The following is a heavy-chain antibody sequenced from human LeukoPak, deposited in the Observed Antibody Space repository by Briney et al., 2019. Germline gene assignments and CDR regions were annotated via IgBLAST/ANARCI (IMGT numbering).Heavy chain of an antibody. J-gene: IGHJ6*03. D-gene: IGHD5-18*01. CDR3: SRGTDSYGYYYYYMDV. CDR2: IRSKGYGGTI. Sequence: GGSLRLSCTASGFTFGDYAMSWFRQAPGKGLQWVGFIRSKGYGGTIDYAASVKGRFTISRDDSKSIAYLQMNSLKTEDTAVYYCSRGTDSYGYYYYYMDVWGKGTTVTVSS. CDR1: GFTFGDYA. V-gene: IGHV3-49*03.